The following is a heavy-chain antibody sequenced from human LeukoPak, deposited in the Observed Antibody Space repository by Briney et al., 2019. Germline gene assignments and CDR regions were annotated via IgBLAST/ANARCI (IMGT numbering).Heavy chain of an antibody. CDR1: GFTFRNYA. J-gene: IGHJ6*02. Sequence: GGSLRLSCVGSGFTFRNYAMSWIRQAPGKGLEWVSYISSSGSTIYYADSVKGRFTISRDNAKNSLYLQMNSLRAEDTAVYYCARCVDTAMGYYYGMDVWGQGTTVTVSS. V-gene: IGHV3-11*01. D-gene: IGHD5-18*01. CDR3: ARCVDTAMGYYYGMDV. CDR2: ISSSGSTI.